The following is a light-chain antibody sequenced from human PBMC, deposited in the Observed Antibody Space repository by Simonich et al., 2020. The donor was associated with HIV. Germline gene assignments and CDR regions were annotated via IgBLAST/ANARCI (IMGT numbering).Light chain of an antibody. CDR1: QSVSSS. CDR2: GAS. J-gene: IGKJ4*01. Sequence: EIVLTQSPGTLSLSPGERATLSCRASQSVSSSSLAWYQQKPGQAPRLLIYGASTRATCIPVGFSGSGAWTGFTLTISSMESEDFAVYYCQQYNNWPPAFGGGTNVEIK. V-gene: IGKV3-15*01. CDR3: QQYNNWPPA.